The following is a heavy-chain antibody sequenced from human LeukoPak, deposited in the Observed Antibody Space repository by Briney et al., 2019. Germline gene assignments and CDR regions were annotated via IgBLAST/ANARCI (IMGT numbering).Heavy chain of an antibody. CDR3: TTDPTPSIIAARPSFDY. CDR2: IKSKTDGGTT. D-gene: IGHD6-6*01. Sequence: GGSLRLSCTASGFTFSTYSMNWVRQAPGKGLEWVGRIKSKTDGGTTDYAAPVKGRFTISRDDSKNTLYLQMNSLKTEDTAVYYCTTDPTPSIIAARPSFDYWGQGTLVTVSS. CDR1: GFTFSTYS. V-gene: IGHV3-15*07. J-gene: IGHJ4*02.